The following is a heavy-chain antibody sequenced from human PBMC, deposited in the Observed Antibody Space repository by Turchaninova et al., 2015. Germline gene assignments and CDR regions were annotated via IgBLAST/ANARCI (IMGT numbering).Heavy chain of an antibody. Sequence: EVQLVESGGALVQPGRSLRLSCAASGFTFEDYAMHGVRQAPGKGLEWVSGISWNSGSIDYADSVKGRFTISRDNAEKSLYLQMNSLRPEDTALYYCAKDSTLGWYFDLWGRGTLVTVST. CDR1: GFTFEDYA. CDR2: ISWNSGSI. J-gene: IGHJ2*01. V-gene: IGHV3-9*01. CDR3: AKDSTLGWYFDL.